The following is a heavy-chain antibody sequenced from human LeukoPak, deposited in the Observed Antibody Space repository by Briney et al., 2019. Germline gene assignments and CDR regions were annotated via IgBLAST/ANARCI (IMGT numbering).Heavy chain of an antibody. V-gene: IGHV3-74*01. CDR2: INYDGTTT. J-gene: IGHJ4*02. D-gene: IGHD5-12*01. CDR3: GRGRPRVYTAYVIDY. CDR1: GFNFSSYW. Sequence: GGSLRLSCAASGFNFSSYWMHWVRQAPGKGLVWVSRINYDGTTTIYADSVKGRFTISRDKGKNTLYLQINSHRAEDTAAFYCGRGRPRVYTAYVIDYWGQGTPLTVSS.